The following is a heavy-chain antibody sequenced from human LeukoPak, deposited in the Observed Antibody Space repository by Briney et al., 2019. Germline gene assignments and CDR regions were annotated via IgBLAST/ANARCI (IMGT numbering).Heavy chain of an antibody. J-gene: IGHJ4*02. CDR2: INHSGST. CDR3: ARGQWLDNY. V-gene: IGHV4-34*01. CDR1: GGSFSDYY. Sequence: KPSETLSLTCAVYGGSFSDYYWSWIRQPPGKGLEWIGEINHSGSTNYNPSLESRVTISVDTSKNQFSLKLSSVTAADTAVYYCARGQWLDNYWGQGTLVTVSS. D-gene: IGHD6-19*01.